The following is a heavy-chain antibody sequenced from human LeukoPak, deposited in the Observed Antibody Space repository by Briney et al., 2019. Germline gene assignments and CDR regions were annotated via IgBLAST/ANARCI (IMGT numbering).Heavy chain of an antibody. CDR2: TSTSGST. J-gene: IGHJ4*02. Sequence: SETLSLTCTISGGSISSGSYYWSWIRQPAGKGLEWIGRTSTSGSTNYNPSLKSRVTISVDTSKNQFSLKLSSRTAADTAVYYCASCRGRYDYWGQGTLVTVSS. CDR3: ASCRGRYDY. V-gene: IGHV4-61*02. CDR1: GGSISSGSYY. D-gene: IGHD2-15*01.